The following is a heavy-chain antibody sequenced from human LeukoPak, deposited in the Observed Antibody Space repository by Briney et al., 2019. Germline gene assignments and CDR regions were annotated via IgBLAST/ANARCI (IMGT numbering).Heavy chain of an antibody. V-gene: IGHV4-39*01. Sequence: SETLSLTCTVSGGSISISSYYWGWIRQPPGKGLEWIGSIYYSGSTYYNPSLKSRVTISVDTSKNQFSLKLSSVTAADTAVYYCARQRRITMIVVVTNPRDAFDIWGQGTMVTVSS. J-gene: IGHJ3*02. CDR1: GGSISISSYY. D-gene: IGHD3-22*01. CDR2: IYYSGST. CDR3: ARQRRITMIVVVTNPRDAFDI.